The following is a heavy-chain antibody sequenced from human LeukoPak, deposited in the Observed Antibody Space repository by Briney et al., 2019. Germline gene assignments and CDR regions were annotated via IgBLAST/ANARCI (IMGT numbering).Heavy chain of an antibody. CDR2: IYSGGRT. V-gene: IGHV3-66*01. CDR1: GFTVSSNY. CDR3: ARVYYGSGSLYYYYYYMDV. D-gene: IGHD3-10*01. Sequence: GGSLKLSCAASGFTVSSNYMSWVRQAPGKGLEWVSVIYSGGRTYYADSVKGRFTISRDNSKNTLYLQMNSLRAEDTAVYYCARVYYGSGSLYYYYYYMDVWGKGTTVTVSS. J-gene: IGHJ6*03.